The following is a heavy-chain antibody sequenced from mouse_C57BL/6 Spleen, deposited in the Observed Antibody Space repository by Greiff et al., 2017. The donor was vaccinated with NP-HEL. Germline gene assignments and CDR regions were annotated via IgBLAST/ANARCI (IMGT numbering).Heavy chain of an antibody. J-gene: IGHJ4*01. Sequence: EVMLVESGGDLVKPGGSLKLSCAASGFTFSSYGMSWVRQTPDKRLEWVATISSGGSYTYYPDSVKGRFTISRDNAKNTLYLQMSSLKSEDTAMYYCAGHYYGSSYYYAMDYWGQGTSVTVSS. CDR3: AGHYYGSSYYYAMDY. V-gene: IGHV5-6*01. CDR2: ISSGGSYT. CDR1: GFTFSSYG. D-gene: IGHD1-1*01.